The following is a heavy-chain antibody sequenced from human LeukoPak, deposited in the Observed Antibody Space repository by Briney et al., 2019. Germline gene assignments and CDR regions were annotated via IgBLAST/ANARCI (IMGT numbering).Heavy chain of an antibody. CDR2: ISSSGSTI. CDR1: GFTFSDYY. J-gene: IGHJ4*02. CDR3: AKRSSTSSGYFDL. V-gene: IGHV3-11*01. D-gene: IGHD3-22*01. Sequence: GGSLRLSCAASGFTFSDYYMSWIRRAPGKGLEWVSYISSSGSTIYYADSVKGRFTISRDNAKNSLYLQMNSLRAEDTAVYYCAKRSSTSSGYFDLWGRGTLVTVSS.